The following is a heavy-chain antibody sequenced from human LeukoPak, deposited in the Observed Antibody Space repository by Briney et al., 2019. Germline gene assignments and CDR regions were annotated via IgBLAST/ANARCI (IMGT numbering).Heavy chain of an antibody. CDR2: ISWNSGSI. CDR3: AKGSSGRYSYFQH. D-gene: IGHD6-19*01. J-gene: IGHJ1*01. V-gene: IGHV3-9*01. CDR1: GFTFDDYA. Sequence: GGSLRLSCAASGFTFDDYAMHWVRQAPGKGLEWVSGISWNSGSIGYADSVKGRFTISRDNAKNSLYLQMNSLRAEDTALYYCAKGSSGRYSYFQHWGQGTLVTVSS.